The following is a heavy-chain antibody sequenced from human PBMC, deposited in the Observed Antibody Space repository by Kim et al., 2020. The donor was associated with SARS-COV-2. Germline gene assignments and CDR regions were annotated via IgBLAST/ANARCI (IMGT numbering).Heavy chain of an antibody. D-gene: IGHD3-10*01. Sequence: GGSLRLSCAASGFTFSSYAMHWVRQAPGKGLEWVAVISYDGSNKYYADSVKGRFTISRDNSKNTLYLQMNSLRAEDTAVYYCARENYYGSGSFYYYYYCGMDVWGQGTTVTVSS. V-gene: IGHV3-30*04. J-gene: IGHJ6*02. CDR3: ARENYYGSGSFYYYYYCGMDV. CDR2: ISYDGSNK. CDR1: GFTFSSYA.